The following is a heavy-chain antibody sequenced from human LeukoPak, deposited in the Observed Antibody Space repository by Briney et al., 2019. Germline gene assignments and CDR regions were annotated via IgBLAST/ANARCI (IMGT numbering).Heavy chain of an antibody. Sequence: GGSLRLSCAASGFTFSSYWMHWVRQAPGKGLVWVSRINSDGSSTSYADCVKGRFTISRDNAKNTLYLQMNSLRAEDTAVYYCARGEAGRDFDYWGQGTLVTVSS. CDR3: ARGEAGRDFDY. J-gene: IGHJ4*02. CDR1: GFTFSSYW. D-gene: IGHD1-26*01. CDR2: INSDGSST. V-gene: IGHV3-74*01.